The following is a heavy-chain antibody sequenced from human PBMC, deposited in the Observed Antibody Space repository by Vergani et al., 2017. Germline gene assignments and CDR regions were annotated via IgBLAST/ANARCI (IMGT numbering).Heavy chain of an antibody. V-gene: IGHV4-59*01. J-gene: IGHJ5*02. D-gene: IGHD3-10*01. CDR1: GGSFGGYY. CDR2: INYSGRT. Sequence: QVQVPESGPGLVKPSETLSLTCTVSGGSFGGYYWSWIRQPPGKGLEWIGYINYSGRTTYNPSLKSRVSISMDTSKNQLSLRLNSVTAADTAVYYCARDSHYYGSGTYDNWFDPWGQGTLVTVSS. CDR3: ARDSHYYGSGTYDNWFDP.